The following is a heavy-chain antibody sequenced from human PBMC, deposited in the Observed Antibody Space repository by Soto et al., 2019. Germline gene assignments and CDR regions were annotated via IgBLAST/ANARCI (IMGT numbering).Heavy chain of an antibody. D-gene: IGHD6-25*01. CDR2: ISADGSNK. V-gene: IGHV3-30-3*01. Sequence: GGSLRLSCAASGFTFSSYAMHWVRQAPGKGLEWVAIISADGSNKYNADSVKGRFTNSRDNSRNTLFLQMNSLRAEDTAVYYCARDRSVSAWYYVDYWGQGTLVTVSS. CDR1: GFTFSSYA. J-gene: IGHJ4*02. CDR3: ARDRSVSAWYYVDY.